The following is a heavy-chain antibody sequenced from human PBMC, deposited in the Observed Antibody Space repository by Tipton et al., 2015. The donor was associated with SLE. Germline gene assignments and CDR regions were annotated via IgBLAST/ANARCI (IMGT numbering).Heavy chain of an antibody. D-gene: IGHD2/OR15-2a*01. Sequence: TLSLTCTVSGGSMFSEYWSWIRQPPGKGLEWIGYIYYSGDTKYNPSLKSRVAISVDMSKNQFSLKLSSVTAADTAVYYCARVRNYFDLWGRGTLVTVSS. CDR3: ARVRNYFDL. CDR2: IYYSGDT. CDR1: GGSMFSEY. J-gene: IGHJ2*01. V-gene: IGHV4-59*12.